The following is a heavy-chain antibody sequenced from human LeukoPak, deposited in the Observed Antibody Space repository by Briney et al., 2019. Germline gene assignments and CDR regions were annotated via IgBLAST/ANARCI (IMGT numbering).Heavy chain of an antibody. V-gene: IGHV3-21*01. CDR2: IGTSSNNI. CDR1: GLTFSRYN. Sequence: GGSLTLSCAASGLTFSRYNMNWVRQAPGKGLEWASSIGTSSNNIYYTDSVKGRFTISRDNAKNSLYLQVDSLRVEDTAVYSCASGTVGNYALDYWGQGTLVTVSS. CDR3: ASGTVGNYALDY. D-gene: IGHD1-7*01. J-gene: IGHJ4*02.